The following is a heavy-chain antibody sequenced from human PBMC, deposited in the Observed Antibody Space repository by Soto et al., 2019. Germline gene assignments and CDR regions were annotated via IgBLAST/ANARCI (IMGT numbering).Heavy chain of an antibody. J-gene: IGHJ3*02. CDR3: GKVLGYTSGWYYALHI. CDR2: ISGSGGTT. CDR1: GFSFSSYA. V-gene: IGHV3-23*01. Sequence: EVQLLESGGGLVQPGGSLRLSCVGSGFSFSSYAMNWVRQAPGQGLEWVSGISGSGGTTFYADSVKGRFTISRDNSKNTLYLQINSPRAEDTAVYYCGKVLGYTSGWYYALHIWGQGTMVTVSS. D-gene: IGHD6-13*01.